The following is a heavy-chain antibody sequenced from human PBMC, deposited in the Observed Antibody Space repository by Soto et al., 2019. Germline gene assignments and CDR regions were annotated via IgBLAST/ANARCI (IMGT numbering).Heavy chain of an antibody. Sequence: PGGSLRLSCAASGFTFSTYWMHWVRQVPGKELVWVSRINSDGSTTSYADSVKGRFTISRDNAKNALYLQMNSLRAEDTAVYYCANFYNGNYSAPFAYWGQGTLVTVSS. CDR3: ANFYNGNYSAPFAY. V-gene: IGHV3-74*01. CDR1: GFTFSTYW. J-gene: IGHJ4*02. D-gene: IGHD1-26*01. CDR2: INSDGSTT.